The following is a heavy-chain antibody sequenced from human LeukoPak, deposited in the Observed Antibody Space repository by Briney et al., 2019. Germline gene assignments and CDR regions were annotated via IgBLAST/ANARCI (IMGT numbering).Heavy chain of an antibody. CDR1: GGSISSGGYY. CDR2: IYYSGST. Sequence: SETLPLTCTVSGGSISSGGYYWSWIRQHPGKGLEWIGYIYYSGSTYYNPSLKSRVTISVDTSKNQFSLKLSSVTAADTAVYYCARGGARMIVVVPQKYYFDYWGQGTLVTVSS. D-gene: IGHD3-22*01. J-gene: IGHJ4*02. CDR3: ARGGARMIVVVPQKYYFDY. V-gene: IGHV4-31*03.